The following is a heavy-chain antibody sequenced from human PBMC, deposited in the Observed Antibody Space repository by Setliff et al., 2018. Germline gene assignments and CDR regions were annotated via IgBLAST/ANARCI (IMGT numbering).Heavy chain of an antibody. V-gene: IGHV4-59*11. D-gene: IGHD3-10*01. Sequence: SETLSLTCTVSGGSISSHYWSWIRQPPGKGLEWIGYIYYSGSTNYNPSLKSRVTISVDTSKNQFSLKLSSVTAADTAVYYCARDVRYYYGSGSYYNDWFDPWGQGTLVTVSS. J-gene: IGHJ5*02. CDR3: ARDVRYYYGSGSYYNDWFDP. CDR1: GGSISSHY. CDR2: IYYSGST.